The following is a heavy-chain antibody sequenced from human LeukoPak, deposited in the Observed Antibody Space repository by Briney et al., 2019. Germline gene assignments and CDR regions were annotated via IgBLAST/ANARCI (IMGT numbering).Heavy chain of an antibody. D-gene: IGHD6-19*01. Sequence: PSETLSLTCTVSGGSISSYYWSWIRQPPGKGLEWIGRIYTSGSTNYNPSLKSRVTMSVDTSKNQSSLQLRSVTAADTAVYYRARDRASGWSPYYFDYWGQGTLVTVSS. J-gene: IGHJ4*02. CDR2: IYTSGST. V-gene: IGHV4-4*07. CDR3: ARDRASGWSPYYFDY. CDR1: GGSISSYY.